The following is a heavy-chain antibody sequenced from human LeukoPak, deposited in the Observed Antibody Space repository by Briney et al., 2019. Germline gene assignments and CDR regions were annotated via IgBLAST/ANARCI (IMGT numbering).Heavy chain of an antibody. CDR3: APSPNYGSGTSGY. D-gene: IGHD3-10*01. V-gene: IGHV3-30*03. CDR1: GFSFSTYA. CDR2: ISNDGFKK. Sequence: PGGSLRLSCAASGFSFSTYAMHWVRQAPGKGLEWVALISNDGFKKYYPDSVEGRFIISRDNSRNTLYLQINSLRTEDTAVYYCAPSPNYGSGTSGYWGQGTLVTVSS. J-gene: IGHJ4*02.